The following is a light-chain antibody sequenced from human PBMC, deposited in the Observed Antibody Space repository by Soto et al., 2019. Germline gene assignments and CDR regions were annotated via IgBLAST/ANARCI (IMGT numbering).Light chain of an antibody. V-gene: IGKV2-30*02. Sequence: DVVMTQSPLSLAVTLGQPASISCRSGQSLVHSGGDTYLDWLQQRPGQSPRRLIYEVSKRDSGVPDRFSGSGSGTDFTLKISRVEAEDVGIYFCMEGKRWPYSFGQGTKLEIK. CDR3: MEGKRWPYS. CDR1: QSLVHSGGDTY. CDR2: EVS. J-gene: IGKJ2*01.